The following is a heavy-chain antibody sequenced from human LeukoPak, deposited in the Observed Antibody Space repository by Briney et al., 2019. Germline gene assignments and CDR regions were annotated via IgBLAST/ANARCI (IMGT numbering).Heavy chain of an antibody. J-gene: IGHJ4*02. CDR1: GYSIINNNY. V-gene: IGHV4-38-2*01. CDR3: ARTSLTGILHDFDH. D-gene: IGHD3-9*01. Sequence: SETLSLTCAVSGYSIINNNYWGWIRQPPGKELEWIGHIYHGGSTYYNPSLKSRVTISVDTSKNPFSVKLNSVTAADTAVYYCARTSLTGILHDFDHWGQGTLVTVSS. CDR2: IYHGGST.